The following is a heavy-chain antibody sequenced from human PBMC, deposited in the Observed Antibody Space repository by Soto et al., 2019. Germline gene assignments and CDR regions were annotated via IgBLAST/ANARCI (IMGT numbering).Heavy chain of an antibody. CDR3: ASAAPFNYGGNSGFDF. CDR2: IKSDGSST. CDR1: GFTFSNNW. D-gene: IGHD4-17*01. J-gene: IGHJ4*02. V-gene: IGHV3-74*03. Sequence: GGSLRLSCAASGFTFSNNWIHWVRQAPGKGLVWVSGIKSDGSSTTYADSVQGRFTISRDNAKNTLYLQMNSLRAEDTAVYYCASAAPFNYGGNSGFDFWGQGTLVTVSS.